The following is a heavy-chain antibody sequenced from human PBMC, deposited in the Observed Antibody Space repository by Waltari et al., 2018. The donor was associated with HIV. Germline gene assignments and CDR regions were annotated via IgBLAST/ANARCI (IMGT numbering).Heavy chain of an antibody. CDR2: ISSDGGST. V-gene: IGHV3-64D*06. CDR3: VKDTWGHYGGNAGLDY. CDR1: GFSFNRFG. J-gene: IGHJ4*02. Sequence: EVHLVESGGGLVQPGGSLRLSCSASGFSFNRFGMHWVRQAPGKGLQYVSSISSDGGSTYYADSVKGRFTISRDNPTNTVNLQMTSLRVEDTAVYFCVKDTWGHYGGNAGLDYWGQGTLVTVSS. D-gene: IGHD4-17*01.